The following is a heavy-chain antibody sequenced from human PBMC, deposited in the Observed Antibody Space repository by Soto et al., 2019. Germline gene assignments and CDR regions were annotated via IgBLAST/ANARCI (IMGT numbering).Heavy chain of an antibody. J-gene: IGHJ4*02. CDR3: AKDPPPPDY. V-gene: IGHV1-18*01. Sequence: QVQLVQSGAEVKKPGASVKVSCKASGYTFASYAISWMRQAPGQGLEWMGWISAYNGNTNYAQKLQGRVTMTADTSTSTAYMELRRLRSDVTAVYYCAKDPPPPDYWGQGTLVTVSS. CDR2: ISAYNGNT. CDR1: GYTFASYA.